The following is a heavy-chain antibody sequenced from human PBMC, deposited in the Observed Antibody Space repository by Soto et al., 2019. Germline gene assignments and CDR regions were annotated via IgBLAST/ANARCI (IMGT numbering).Heavy chain of an antibody. V-gene: IGHV1-18*01. Sequence: GASVKVSCKASGYTFTSYGISWVRQAPGQGLEWMGWISAYNGNTNYAQKLQGRVTMTTDTSTSTAYMELRSLRSDDTAVYYCARAEIAVAVDPLLDYLGQGTLVTVSS. CDR2: ISAYNGNT. J-gene: IGHJ4*02. CDR3: ARAEIAVAVDPLLDY. CDR1: GYTFTSYG. D-gene: IGHD6-19*01.